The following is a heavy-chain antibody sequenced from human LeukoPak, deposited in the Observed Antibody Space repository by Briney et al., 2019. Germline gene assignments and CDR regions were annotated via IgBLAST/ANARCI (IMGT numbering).Heavy chain of an antibody. CDR3: AKGLTPFMGFGEFSSAFDI. CDR2: INWNGGST. V-gene: IGHV3-20*01. J-gene: IGHJ3*02. Sequence: GGSLRLSCAASGFTFSSYWMSWVRQAPGKGLEWVSGINWNGGSTGYADSVNGRFTISRDNAKNFLYLQMNSLRAEDATLYHCAKGLTPFMGFGEFSSAFDIWGQGTMVTVSS. CDR1: GFTFSSYW. D-gene: IGHD3-10*01.